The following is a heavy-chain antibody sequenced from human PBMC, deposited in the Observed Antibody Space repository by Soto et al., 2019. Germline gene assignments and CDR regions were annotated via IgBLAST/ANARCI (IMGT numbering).Heavy chain of an antibody. CDR1: GYTFTNYG. Sequence: QVQLVQSGAEMGQPGASVKVSCKASGYTFTNYGITWVRQAPGQGLEWMGWISAYNGNTNYEQKFQDRVTMTTDTSTSTAYMEVRSLRYDDAAVYYCAIDTTVGSDALDIWCQGKIVTVSS. D-gene: IGHD4-17*01. CDR2: ISAYNGNT. V-gene: IGHV1-18*01. J-gene: IGHJ3*02. CDR3: AIDTTVGSDALDI.